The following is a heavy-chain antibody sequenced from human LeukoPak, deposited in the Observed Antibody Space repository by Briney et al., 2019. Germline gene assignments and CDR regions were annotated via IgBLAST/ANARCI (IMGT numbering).Heavy chain of an antibody. V-gene: IGHV3-15*01. Sequence: KPGGSSHLPWVASGLTFSITWMSWVRQAPGKGLEWVGRIKSKTDGGTTDYAAPVKGRLTISRDDSKNTLYLQMNSLKTGDTAVYYCTTDDDGYCYDSSGYREYCQHWGQGTLVTVSS. D-gene: IGHD3-22*01. CDR2: IKSKTDGGTT. CDR1: GLTFSITW. J-gene: IGHJ1*01. CDR3: TTDDDGYCYDSSGYREYCQH.